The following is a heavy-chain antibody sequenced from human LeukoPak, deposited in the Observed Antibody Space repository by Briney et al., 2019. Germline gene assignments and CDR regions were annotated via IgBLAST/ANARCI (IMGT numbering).Heavy chain of an antibody. J-gene: IGHJ1*01. Sequence: SETLSLTCTVSGASISSYYWSWIRQPPGKGLEWIGYIYYSGSTNYNPSLKSRVTISVDTSKKQFSLKLNSVTAADTAVYYCATHGRRRAAACIQHWGQGTLVTVSS. D-gene: IGHD6-13*01. CDR3: ATHGRRRAAACIQH. CDR1: GASISSYY. V-gene: IGHV4-59*08. CDR2: IYYSGST.